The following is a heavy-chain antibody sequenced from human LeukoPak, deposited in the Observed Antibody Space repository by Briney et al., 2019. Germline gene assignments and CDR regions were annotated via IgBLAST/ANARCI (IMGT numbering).Heavy chain of an antibody. CDR2: ISGSGGST. CDR1: GFTFSSYG. CDR3: ARERSSYYYYMDV. D-gene: IGHD1-26*01. V-gene: IGHV3-23*01. Sequence: GGTLRLSCAASGFTFSSYGMSWVRQAPGKGLEWVSAISGSGGSTYYADSVKGRFTISRDNAKNSLYLQMNSLRAEDTALYYCARERSSYYYYMDVWGKGTTVTVSS. J-gene: IGHJ6*03.